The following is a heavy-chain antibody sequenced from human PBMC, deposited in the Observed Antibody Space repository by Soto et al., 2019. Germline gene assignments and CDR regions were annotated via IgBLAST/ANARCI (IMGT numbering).Heavy chain of an antibody. CDR1: GYTFTSYD. V-gene: IGHV1-18*04. Sequence: QVQLVQSGAEVKKPGASVKVSCKASGYTFTSYDITWVRQAPGQGLEWMGWINTDNGSTTYAQKFQDRVTMTTDTSAKTAYMELRSLRSDYTVVYYCARSPALLDNWIDTGGHGALGSVTS. D-gene: IGHD2-8*02. CDR2: INTDNGST. J-gene: IGHJ5*01. CDR3: ARSPALLDNWIDT.